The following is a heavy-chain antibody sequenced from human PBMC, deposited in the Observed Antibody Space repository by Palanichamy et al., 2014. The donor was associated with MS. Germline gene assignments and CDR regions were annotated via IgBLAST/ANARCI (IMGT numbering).Heavy chain of an antibody. CDR2: IDGDASSS. V-gene: IGHV3-74*01. CDR3: TREGPSRELLNY. J-gene: IGHJ4*02. CDR1: GFTFSAYW. D-gene: IGHD1-26*01. Sequence: EVQLVESGGGLVQLGGSLRLSCAASGFTFSAYWMHWVRQAPGKGLVWVSRIDGDASSSSYADSVKGRFTISRDNTKNTLYLQMNNLRAEDTAVYYCTREGPSRELLNYWGQGTLVTVSS.